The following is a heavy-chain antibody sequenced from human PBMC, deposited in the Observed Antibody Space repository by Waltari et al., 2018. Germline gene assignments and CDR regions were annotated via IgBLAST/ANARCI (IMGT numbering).Heavy chain of an antibody. D-gene: IGHD6-19*01. CDR1: GFTFSSYS. J-gene: IGHJ4*02. CDR2: IRSKAYGGTT. Sequence: EVQLVESGGGLVKPGGSLRLSCAASGFTFSSYSMNWVRQAPGKGMEWVGFIRSKAYGGTTEYAASVKGRFTISRDDSKSIAYLQMNSLKTEDTSVYYCTRASDSSEYFDYWGQGTLVTVSS. CDR3: TRASDSSEYFDY. V-gene: IGHV3-49*04.